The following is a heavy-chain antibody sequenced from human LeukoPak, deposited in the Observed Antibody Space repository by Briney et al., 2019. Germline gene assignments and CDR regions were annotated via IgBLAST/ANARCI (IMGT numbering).Heavy chain of an antibody. D-gene: IGHD5-18*01. CDR3: ARGLQLWSRFDP. CDR1: GGSISSSSYY. CDR2: IYYSGST. Sequence: MTSETLSLTCTVSGGSISSSSYYWGWIRQPPGKGLEWIGSIYYSGSTYYNPSLKSRVTISVDTSKNQFSLKLSSVTAADTAVYYCARGLQLWSRFDPWGQGTLVTVSS. J-gene: IGHJ5*02. V-gene: IGHV4-39*07.